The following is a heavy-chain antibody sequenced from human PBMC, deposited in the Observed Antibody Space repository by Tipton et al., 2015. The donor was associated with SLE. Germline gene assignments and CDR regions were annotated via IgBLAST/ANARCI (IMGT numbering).Heavy chain of an antibody. V-gene: IGHV3-74*01. CDR2: INRDGSSA. CDR3: ARDNWAACAGAFDP. J-gene: IGHJ5*02. CDR1: GFTFSSYW. Sequence: SLRLSCAASGFTFSSYWMEWVRQAPGKGLVWVSRINRDGSSADYADSVKGRFTISRDNAKNTLYLQMYSLRAEDTAVYYCARDNWAACAGAFDPWGQGTLVTVSS. D-gene: IGHD7-27*01.